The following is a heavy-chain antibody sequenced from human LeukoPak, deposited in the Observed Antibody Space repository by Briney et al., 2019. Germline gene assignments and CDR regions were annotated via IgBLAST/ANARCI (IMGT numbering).Heavy chain of an antibody. J-gene: IGHJ5*02. D-gene: IGHD6-13*01. V-gene: IGHV1-18*01. CDR2: ISAYNGNT. Sequence: ASVKVSCKASGYTFTSYGISWVRQAPGQGLEWMGWISAYNGNTNYAQKLQGRVTMTTDTSTSTDYMELRSLSSDDTAVYYCARAAGTLPWFDPWGQGTLVTVSS. CDR1: GYTFTSYG. CDR3: ARAAGTLPWFDP.